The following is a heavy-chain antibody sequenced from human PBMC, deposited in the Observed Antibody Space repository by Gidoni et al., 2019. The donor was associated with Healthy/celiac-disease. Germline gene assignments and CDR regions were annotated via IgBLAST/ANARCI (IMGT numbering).Heavy chain of an antibody. D-gene: IGHD5-12*01. CDR3: ASRGVGDGYNNDY. CDR1: GGSFSGYY. J-gene: IGHJ4*02. Sequence: VPLQQWGAGLLKPSETLSLTCAVYGGSFSGYYWSWIRQPPGKGLEWIGEINHSGSTNYNPSLKSRVTISVDTSKNQFSRKLSSVTAADTAVYYCASRGVGDGYNNDYWGQGTLVTVSS. V-gene: IGHV4-34*01. CDR2: INHSGST.